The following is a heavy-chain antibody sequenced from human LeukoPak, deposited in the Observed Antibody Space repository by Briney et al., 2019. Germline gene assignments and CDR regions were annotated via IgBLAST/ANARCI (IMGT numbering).Heavy chain of an antibody. CDR1: GFTLSSYA. CDR2: ISGVAGST. CDR3: ARERYYYMDV. V-gene: IGHV3-23*01. J-gene: IGHJ6*03. Sequence: GGSLRLSCAASGFTLSSYAMTWVRQAPGKGLEWVSAISGVAGSTNYADSVKGRFTISRDNSKNTLYLQMNSLRAEDTAVYYCARERYYYMDVWGKGTTVTVSS.